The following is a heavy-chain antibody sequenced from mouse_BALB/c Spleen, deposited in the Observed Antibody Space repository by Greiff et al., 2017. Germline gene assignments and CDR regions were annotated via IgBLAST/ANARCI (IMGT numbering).Heavy chain of an antibody. CDR1: GFTFSSYT. CDR3: TRGGSSYGY. CDR2: ISSGGSYT. D-gene: IGHD1-1*01. V-gene: IGHV5-6-4*01. Sequence: DVQLVESGGGLVKPGGSLKLSCAASGFTFSSYTMSWVRQTPEKRLEWVATISSGGSYTYYPDSVKGRFTISRDNAKNTLYLQMSSLKSEDTAMYYCTRGGSSYGYWGQGTTLTVSS. J-gene: IGHJ2*01.